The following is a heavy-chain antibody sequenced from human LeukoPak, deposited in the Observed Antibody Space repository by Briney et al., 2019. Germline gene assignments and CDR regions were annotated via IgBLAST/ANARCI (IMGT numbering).Heavy chain of an antibody. V-gene: IGHV4-59*02. Sequence: SDTLSLTCTVSGGSVSGYYWNWLRQPPGKGLEWIGYIHYSGVTNYSPSLKSRVTISVDTSKNQFSLKLSSVTAADTAVYYCARDSERGYGDPLDYWGQGTLVTVSS. CDR1: GGSVSGYY. CDR2: IHYSGVT. CDR3: ARDSERGYGDPLDY. D-gene: IGHD4-17*01. J-gene: IGHJ4*02.